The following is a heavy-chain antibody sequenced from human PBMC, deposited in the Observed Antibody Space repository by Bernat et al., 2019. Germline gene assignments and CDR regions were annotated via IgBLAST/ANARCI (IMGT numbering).Heavy chain of an antibody. CDR3: ARGSGGYGALDY. CDR1: GFTFSSYN. CDR2: ITSSSDYT. J-gene: IGHJ4*02. Sequence: EVQLVESGGGLVKPGGSLRLSCAASGFTFSSYNMIWVRQAPGRGLERVSFITSSSDYTNYAASVKGRFTISRDNAKSSLYLQMNSLSAEDTAVYYCARGSGGYGALDYWGQGTLVIVSS. D-gene: IGHD1-26*01. V-gene: IGHV3-21*06.